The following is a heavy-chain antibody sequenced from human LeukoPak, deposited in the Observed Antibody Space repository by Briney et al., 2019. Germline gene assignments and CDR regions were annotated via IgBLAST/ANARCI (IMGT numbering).Heavy chain of an antibody. V-gene: IGHV1-2*02. CDR3: ARVRDGDYDDY. CDR2: INPNSGGT. Sequence: ASVKVSCKASGYTFTGYYMHWVRQAPGQGLEWMGWINPNSGGTNYVQKFQGRVTMTRDTSISTAYMELSRLRSDDTAVYYCARVRDGDYDDYWGQGTLVTVSS. J-gene: IGHJ4*02. D-gene: IGHD4-17*01. CDR1: GYTFTGYY.